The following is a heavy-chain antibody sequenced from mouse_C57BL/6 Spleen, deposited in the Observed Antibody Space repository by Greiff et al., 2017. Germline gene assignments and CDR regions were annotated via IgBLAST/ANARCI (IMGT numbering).Heavy chain of an antibody. Sequence: VKLQESGPGLVQPSQSLSITCTVSGFSLTSYGVHWVRQSPGKGLEWLGVIWSGGSTDYNAAFISRLSISKDNSKSQVFFKMNSLQADDTAIYYCARKGVVAEYFDVWGTGTTVTVSS. D-gene: IGHD1-1*01. V-gene: IGHV2-2*01. J-gene: IGHJ1*03. CDR2: IWSGGST. CDR1: GFSLTSYG. CDR3: ARKGVVAEYFDV.